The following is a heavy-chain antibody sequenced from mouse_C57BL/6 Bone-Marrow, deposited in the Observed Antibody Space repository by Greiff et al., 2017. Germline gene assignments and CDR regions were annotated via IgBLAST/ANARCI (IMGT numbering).Heavy chain of an antibody. CDR3: ARALRSAWFAY. V-gene: IGHV1-81*01. J-gene: IGHJ3*01. CDR1: GYTFTSYG. Sequence: VKLLESGAELARPGASVKLSCKASGYTFTSYGISWVKQRTGQGLEWIGEIYPRSGNTYYNEKFKGKATLTADKSSSTAYMELRSLTSEDSAVYFCARALRSAWFAYGGQGTLVTVSA. CDR2: IYPRSGNT. D-gene: IGHD1-1*01.